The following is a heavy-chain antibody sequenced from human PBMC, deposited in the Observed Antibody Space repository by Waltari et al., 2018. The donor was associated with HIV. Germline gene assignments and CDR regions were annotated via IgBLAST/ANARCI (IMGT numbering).Heavy chain of an antibody. D-gene: IGHD3-3*01. CDR1: GFTFCTHA. CDR3: ETDRTYYNIWSLRTSILGACEV. J-gene: IGHJ3*01. Sequence: QVFLEQSGADVTMPGASVKVSCKASGFTFCTHAIYWVRQAPGRRPGGLGRMNLSNVATDNAPRVQERFTGTRATSSNTAFMELSGLTPDDSAVYYCETDRTYYNIWSLRTSILGACEVWGQGTLAPVS. V-gene: IGHV1-2*06. CDR2: MNLSNVAT.